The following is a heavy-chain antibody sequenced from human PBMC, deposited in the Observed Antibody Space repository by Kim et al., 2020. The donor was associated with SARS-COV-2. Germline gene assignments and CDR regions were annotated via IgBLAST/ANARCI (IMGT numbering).Heavy chain of an antibody. V-gene: IGHV7-4-1*02. D-gene: IGHD2-2*01. Sequence: TDTGTPNYAQGFTGRFVFSLDTSVNTAYLQINSLKTEDTAVYYCARQYLKWGQGTLVTVSS. CDR3: ARQYLK. J-gene: IGHJ4*02. CDR2: TDTGTP.